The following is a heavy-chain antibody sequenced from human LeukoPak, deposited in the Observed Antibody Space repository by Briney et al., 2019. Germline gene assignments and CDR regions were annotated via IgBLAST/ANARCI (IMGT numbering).Heavy chain of an antibody. J-gene: IGHJ4*02. CDR3: AREPHGWDY. CDR2: INSDGGST. D-gene: IGHD6-19*01. V-gene: IGHV3-74*01. CDR1: GFTFSSYW. Sequence: GGSLRLSCAASGFTFSSYWMHWVRQAPGMGLVWVSRINSDGGSTSYADSVKGRFTISRDNAKNTVHLQMNSLRAEDTAVYYCAREPHGWDYWGQGTLVTVSS.